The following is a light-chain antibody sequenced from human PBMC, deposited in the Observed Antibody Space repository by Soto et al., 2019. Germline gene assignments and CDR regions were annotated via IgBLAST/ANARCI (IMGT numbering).Light chain of an antibody. V-gene: IGKV3-15*01. CDR3: KQYNYWPPWT. Sequence: EIVMTQSPATVSVSPGGGVTLSCRASQSISSNLAWYQQKPGQAPRLLIYGASTRASGVPATFSGSGSGTEFTLTISGLQSEDFAVYYCKQYNYWPPWTLGQGTKVDIK. CDR1: QSISSN. CDR2: GAS. J-gene: IGKJ1*01.